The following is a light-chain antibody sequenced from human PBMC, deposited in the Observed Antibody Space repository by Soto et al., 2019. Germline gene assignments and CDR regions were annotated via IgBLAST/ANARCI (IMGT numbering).Light chain of an antibody. CDR2: EVK. CDR3: SSYTRSNSLV. CDR1: STDVGGYDY. Sequence: QSALTQPASVSWSPGQSISISCTGSSTDVGGYDYVSWYQHHPGAVPKLLIYEVKNRPSGVSYRFPGSKSGSTASLTISGLQAEDEADYYCSSYTRSNSLVFGGGTKVTVL. J-gene: IGLJ3*02. V-gene: IGLV2-14*01.